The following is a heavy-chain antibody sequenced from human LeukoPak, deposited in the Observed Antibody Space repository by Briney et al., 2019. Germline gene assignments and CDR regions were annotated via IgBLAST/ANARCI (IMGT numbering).Heavy chain of an antibody. CDR1: GGSFSGYY. CDR3: ARGGSYYGSGSYSTLNYYYYYMDV. Sequence: PSKTLSLTCAVYGGSFSGYYWSWIRQPPGKGLEWIGEINHSGSTNYNPPLKSRVTISVDTSKNQFSLKLSSVTAADTAVYYCARGGSYYGSGSYSTLNYYYYYMDVWGKGTTVTVSS. CDR2: INHSGST. D-gene: IGHD3-10*01. J-gene: IGHJ6*03. V-gene: IGHV4-34*01.